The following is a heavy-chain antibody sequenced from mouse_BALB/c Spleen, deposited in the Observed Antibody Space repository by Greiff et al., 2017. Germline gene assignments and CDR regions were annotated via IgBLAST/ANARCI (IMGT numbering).Heavy chain of an antibody. CDR2: IDPANGNT. V-gene: IGHV14-3*02. D-gene: IGHD2-4*01. CDR3: ARVGITVHFDY. J-gene: IGHJ2*01. Sequence: EVKLLESGAELVKPGASVKLSCTASGFNIKDTYMHWVKQRPEQGLEWIGRIDPANGNTKYDPKFQGKATITADTSSNTAYLQLSSLTSEDTAVYYCARVGITVHFDYWGQGTTLTVSS. CDR1: GFNIKDTY.